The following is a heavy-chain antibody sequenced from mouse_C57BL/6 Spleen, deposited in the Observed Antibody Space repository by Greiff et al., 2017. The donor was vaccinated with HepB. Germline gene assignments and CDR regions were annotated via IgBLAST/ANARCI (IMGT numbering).Heavy chain of an antibody. Sequence: VKLQQPGAELVRPGTSVKLSCKASGYTFTSYWMHWVKQRPGQGLEWIGVIDPSDSYTNYNQKFKGKATLTVDTSSSTAYMQLSSLTSEDSAVYYCARNFYYYGSSYFDVWGTGTTVTVSS. CDR1: GYTFTSYW. V-gene: IGHV1-59*01. J-gene: IGHJ1*03. D-gene: IGHD1-1*01. CDR3: ARNFYYYGSSYFDV. CDR2: IDPSDSYT.